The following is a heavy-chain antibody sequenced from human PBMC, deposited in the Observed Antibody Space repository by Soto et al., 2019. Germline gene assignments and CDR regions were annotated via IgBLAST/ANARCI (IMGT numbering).Heavy chain of an antibody. V-gene: IGHV3-48*03. CDR2: ISSSGSTI. J-gene: IGHJ6*02. CDR3: AREEGATVLPDYYYGMDV. D-gene: IGHD4-4*01. CDR1: GFTFSSYE. Sequence: GGSLRLSCAASGFTFSSYEMNWVRQAPGKGLEWVSYISSSGSTIYYADSVKGRFTISRDNAKNSLYLQMNSLRAEDTAVYYCAREEGATVLPDYYYGMDVWGQGTTVTVSS.